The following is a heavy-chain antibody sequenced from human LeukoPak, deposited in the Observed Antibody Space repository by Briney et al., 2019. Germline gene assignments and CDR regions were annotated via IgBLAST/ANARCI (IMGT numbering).Heavy chain of an antibody. CDR1: GFTFSSYA. CDR3: ARDCGVELRYFDWLFLNDAFDI. J-gene: IGHJ3*02. D-gene: IGHD3-9*01. CDR2: ISGGGGST. V-gene: IGHV3-23*01. Sequence: GGSLRLSCAASGFTFSSYAMSWVRQAPGKGLEWVSAISGGGGSTYYADSVKGRFTISRDNSKNTLYLQMNSLRAEDTAVYYCARDCGVELRYFDWLFLNDAFDIWGQGTMVTVSS.